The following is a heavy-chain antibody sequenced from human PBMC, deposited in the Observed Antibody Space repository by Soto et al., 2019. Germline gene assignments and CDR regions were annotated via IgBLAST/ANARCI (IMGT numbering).Heavy chain of an antibody. CDR3: AKEFFDSSGFYPSLDALDI. D-gene: IGHD3-22*01. CDR1: GFTIGTYG. V-gene: IGHV3-30*18. Sequence: QVQLAESGGGVVQPGRSLTITCAASGFTIGTYGMHWVRQAPGKGLDWVAVISNDGGDKYYSDSVMGRFTISRDNSKNTLFLQMNSLRAEDTAVYFWAKEFFDSSGFYPSLDALDIWGQGTVVTVSS. CDR2: ISNDGGDK. J-gene: IGHJ3*02.